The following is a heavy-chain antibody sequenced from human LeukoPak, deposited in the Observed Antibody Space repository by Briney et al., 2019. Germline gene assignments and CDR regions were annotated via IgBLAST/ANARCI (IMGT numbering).Heavy chain of an antibody. CDR2: LGTGGDT. D-gene: IGHD2-2*01. V-gene: IGHV3-13*01. J-gene: IGHJ3*02. Sequence: GGSLRLPCAASGFSFSTYDMHWVRQATGKGLEWVSSLGTGGDTYYLGSVKGRFTISRDSAKNALYLQMNGLRAGDTAVYYCTREMPTHDAFDTWGQGTMVTVSS. CDR1: GFSFSTYD. CDR3: TREMPTHDAFDT.